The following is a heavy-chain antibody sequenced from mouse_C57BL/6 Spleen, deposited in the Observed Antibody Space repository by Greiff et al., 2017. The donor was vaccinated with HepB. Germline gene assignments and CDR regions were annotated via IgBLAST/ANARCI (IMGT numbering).Heavy chain of an antibody. Sequence: QVQLQQPGAELLRPGSSVKLSCKASGYTFTSYWMHWVKQRPIQGLEWIGNIDPSDSETHYNQKCKNKATFTVDKSSSTAYMQLSSLTSEDSAVYDCARTLYYGSSYDAMDYWGQGTSVTVSS. V-gene: IGHV1-52*01. D-gene: IGHD1-1*01. CDR1: GYTFTSYW. CDR2: IDPSDSET. J-gene: IGHJ4*01. CDR3: ARTLYYGSSYDAMDY.